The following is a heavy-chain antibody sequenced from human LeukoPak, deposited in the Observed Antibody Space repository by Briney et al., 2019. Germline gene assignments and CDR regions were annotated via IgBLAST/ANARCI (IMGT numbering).Heavy chain of an antibody. J-gene: IGHJ4*02. CDR2: IYYSGST. V-gene: IGHV4-39*01. Sequence: SETLSLTCTVSGDSISSSSYYWGWIRQPPGKGLEWIGTIYYSGSTFYNPSLKSRVTISIDTSKNQFSLKLSSVTAADTSVYYCATSWGIYSEDYWGQETLVTVSS. CDR1: GDSISSSSYY. D-gene: IGHD5-12*01. CDR3: ATSWGIYSEDY.